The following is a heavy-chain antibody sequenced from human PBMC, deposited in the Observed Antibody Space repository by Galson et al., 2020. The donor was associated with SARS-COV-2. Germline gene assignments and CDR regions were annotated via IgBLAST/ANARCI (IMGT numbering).Heavy chain of an antibody. V-gene: IGHV4-34*01. CDR2: INHRGSI. CDR1: GGSFSGYY. CDR3: ARGRSGSTWYQTYYGVDV. Sequence: SGTLSLTCAVYGGSFSGYYWTWIRQFPGKGLEWIGEINHRGSINHNPSLTSRVVISVDTSKNQFSLNLTSVTAADTAVYYCARGRSGSTWYQTYYGVDVWGQGTTVTVS. D-gene: IGHD6-13*01. J-gene: IGHJ6*02.